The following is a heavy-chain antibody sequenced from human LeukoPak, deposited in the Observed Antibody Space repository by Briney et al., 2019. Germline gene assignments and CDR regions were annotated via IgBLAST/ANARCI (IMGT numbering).Heavy chain of an antibody. CDR3: ARDYDSSGYYDY. CDR2: ISSSSSYI. CDR1: GFTFSSYS. J-gene: IGHJ4*02. D-gene: IGHD3-22*01. Sequence: PGGSLRLSCAASGFTFSSYSMNWVRQAPGKGLEWVSSISSSSSYIYYADSVKGRFTISRDNAKNSPYLQMNSLRAEDTAVYYCARDYDSSGYYDYWGQGTLVTVSS. V-gene: IGHV3-21*01.